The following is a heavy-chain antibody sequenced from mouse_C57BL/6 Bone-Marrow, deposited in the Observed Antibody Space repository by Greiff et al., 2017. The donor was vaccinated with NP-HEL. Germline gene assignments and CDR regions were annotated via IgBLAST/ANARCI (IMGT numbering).Heavy chain of an antibody. CDR3: ARPFYGSSSYAMDY. Sequence: QVQLQQSGAELVRPGSSVKLSCKASGYTFTSYWMDWVKQRPGQGLEWIGNIYPSDSETHYNQKFKDKATLTVDKSSSTAYMQLSSLTSEDSAVYYCARPFYGSSSYAMDYWGQGTSVTVSS. J-gene: IGHJ4*01. CDR1: GYTFTSYW. CDR2: IYPSDSET. D-gene: IGHD1-1*01. V-gene: IGHV1-61*01.